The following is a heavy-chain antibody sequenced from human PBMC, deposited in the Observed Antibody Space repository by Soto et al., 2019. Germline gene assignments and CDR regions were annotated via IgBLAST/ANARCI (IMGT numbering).Heavy chain of an antibody. Sequence: GASVKVSCKASGYTFTSYDINWVRQATGQGLEWMGWMNPNSGNTGYAQKFQGRVTMTRNTSISTAYMELSSLRSEDTAVYYCARFRARWGFMDVWGKGTTVTVSS. CDR3: ARFRARWGFMDV. J-gene: IGHJ6*04. V-gene: IGHV1-8*01. D-gene: IGHD1-26*01. CDR2: MNPNSGNT. CDR1: GYTFTSYD.